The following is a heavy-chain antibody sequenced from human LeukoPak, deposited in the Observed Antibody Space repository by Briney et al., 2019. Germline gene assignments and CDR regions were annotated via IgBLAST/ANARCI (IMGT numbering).Heavy chain of an antibody. CDR3: ARVKWLDDY. D-gene: IGHD5-12*01. CDR1: GFTFNNYW. CDR2: INYSGTNT. V-gene: IGHV3-48*04. J-gene: IGHJ4*02. Sequence: GGSLRLSCVASGFTFNNYWMTWVRQAPGKGLEWVSFINYSGTNTQYADSVKGRFTISRDNAKNSLYLQMNSLRAEDTAVYYCARVKWLDDYWGQGTLVTVSS.